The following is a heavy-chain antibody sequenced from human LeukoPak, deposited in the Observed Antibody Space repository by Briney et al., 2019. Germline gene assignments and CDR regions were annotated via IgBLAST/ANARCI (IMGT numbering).Heavy chain of an antibody. V-gene: IGHV1-69*13. Sequence: GASVKVSCKASGGTFSSYAISWVRQAPGQGLEWMGGIILIFGTANYAQKFQGRVTITADESTSTAYMELSSLRSEDTAVYYCARDPPGGAAADAALDYWGQGTLVTVSS. CDR2: IILIFGTA. J-gene: IGHJ4*02. CDR3: ARDPPGGAAADAALDY. CDR1: GGTFSSYA. D-gene: IGHD6-13*01.